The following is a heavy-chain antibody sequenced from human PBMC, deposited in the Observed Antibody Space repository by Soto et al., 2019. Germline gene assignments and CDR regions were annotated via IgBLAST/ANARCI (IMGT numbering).Heavy chain of an antibody. CDR2: IYSGGST. CDR1: GFTVSSNY. D-gene: IGHD1-1*01. V-gene: IGHV3-53*01. J-gene: IGHJ5*02. CDR3: ATPSNNWLHGPFDP. Sequence: GGSLRLSCAVSGFTVSSNYMSWVRQAPGKGLEWVSVIYSGGSTYYADSVKGRFTISRDNSKNTLYLQMNSLRAEDTAVYYCATPSNNWLHGPFDPWGQGTLVTV.